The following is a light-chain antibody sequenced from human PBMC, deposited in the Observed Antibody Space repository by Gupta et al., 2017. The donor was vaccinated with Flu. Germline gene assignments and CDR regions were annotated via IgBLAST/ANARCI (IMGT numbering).Light chain of an antibody. J-gene: IGLJ1*01. CDR1: ALPKQY. Sequence: GQTARITCSGDALPKQYAYWYQQKPGQAPVLGIYKDSERPSGIPERFSGSSSGTTVTLTISGVQAEDEADYYCQSADSSGTLYVFGTGTKVTVL. CDR2: KDS. CDR3: QSADSSGTLYV. V-gene: IGLV3-25*01.